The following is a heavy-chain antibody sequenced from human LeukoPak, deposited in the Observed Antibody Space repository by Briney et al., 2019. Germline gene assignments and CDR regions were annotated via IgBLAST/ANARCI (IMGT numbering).Heavy chain of an antibody. CDR2: IKNKANSYST. Sequence: PGGSLRLSCAASGFTFNDHYMDWVRQAPGKGLEWVGRIKNKANSYSTEYAASVRGRFTLSRDDSKNSAYLQMNSLKTEDTAVYYCGRGFGLSSSWGQGTLVTVSS. V-gene: IGHV3-72*01. CDR1: GFTFNDHY. CDR3: GRGFGLSSS. D-gene: IGHD3/OR15-3a*01. J-gene: IGHJ4*02.